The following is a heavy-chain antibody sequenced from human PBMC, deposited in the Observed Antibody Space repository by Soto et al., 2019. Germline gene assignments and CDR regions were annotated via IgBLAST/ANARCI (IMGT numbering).Heavy chain of an antibody. CDR2: MSYDGSNK. CDR3: ARDGGAY. CDR1: GFTFSSYA. J-gene: IGHJ4*02. Sequence: QVQLVESGGGVVQPGRSLRLSCAASGFTFSSYAMHWVPRAPGKGLEWMAVMSYDGSNKYYADSVKGRFTISRDNSKNTLYLQMNSLRPEDTALYYCARDGGAYWGQGTLVIVSS. D-gene: IGHD3-16*01. V-gene: IGHV3-30-3*01.